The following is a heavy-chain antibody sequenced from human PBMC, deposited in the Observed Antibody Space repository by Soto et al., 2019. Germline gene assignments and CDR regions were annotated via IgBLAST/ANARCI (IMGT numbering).Heavy chain of an antibody. Sequence: GGSLRLSCAASGFTFSNYAMSWVRQAPGKGLEWVSTVSGRGGNTYYADSVKGRFTISRDNSRNTLYLQMDSLRVEDSAVYSCAKAGCSGGTCYLYYFDYWGQGALVTVSS. CDR1: GFTFSNYA. CDR2: VSGRGGNT. CDR3: AKAGCSGGTCYLYYFDY. J-gene: IGHJ4*02. D-gene: IGHD2-15*01. V-gene: IGHV3-23*01.